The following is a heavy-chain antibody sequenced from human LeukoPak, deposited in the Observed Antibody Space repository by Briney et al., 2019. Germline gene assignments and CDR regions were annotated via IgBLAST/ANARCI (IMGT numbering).Heavy chain of an antibody. Sequence: GGSLRLSCAASGFTIRSYAMSWVRQAPGKGLEWVSTISGSGNTDYADSVKGRFTISRDNLKNTLYLQMNSLRAEDTAVYFCAKQSAAGSSKWFDPWGQGTLVTVSS. D-gene: IGHD6-13*01. J-gene: IGHJ5*02. CDR1: GFTIRSYA. CDR2: ISGSGNT. CDR3: AKQSAAGSSKWFDP. V-gene: IGHV3-23*01.